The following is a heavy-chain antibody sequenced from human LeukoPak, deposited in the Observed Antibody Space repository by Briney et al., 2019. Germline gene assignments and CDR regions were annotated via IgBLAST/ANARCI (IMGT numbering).Heavy chain of an antibody. CDR3: ARASTRGYSGYALW. J-gene: IGHJ4*02. D-gene: IGHD5-12*01. V-gene: IGHV1-18*01. CDR2: INPNSGGT. Sequence: ASVKVSCKASGYTFTSYGISWVRQAPGQGLEWMGWINPNSGGTNYAQKLQGRVTMTTDTSTSTAYMELRSLRSDDTAVYYCARASTRGYSGYALWWGQGTLVTVSS. CDR1: GYTFTSYG.